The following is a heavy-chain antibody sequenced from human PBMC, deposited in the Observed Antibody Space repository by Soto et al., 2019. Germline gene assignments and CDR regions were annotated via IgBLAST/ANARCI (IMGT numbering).Heavy chain of an antibody. CDR3: SIGSWSAKTFEV. J-gene: IGHJ3*01. V-gene: IGHV1-69*02. CDR2: IIPMLTVT. D-gene: IGHD5-18*01. CDR1: GGTFNTYT. Sequence: QVHLIQSGAEVKKPGSSVKVSCKAAGGTFNTYTLIWVRQAPGHGLEWMGRIIPMLTVTNSAQKFQGRLTLTAEKSTGTAFMELTSWRSDDTAVYYCSIGSWSAKTFEVWGQGQWSPSLQ.